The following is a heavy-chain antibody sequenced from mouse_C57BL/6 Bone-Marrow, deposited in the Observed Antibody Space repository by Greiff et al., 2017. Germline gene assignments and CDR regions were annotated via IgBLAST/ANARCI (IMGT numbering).Heavy chain of an antibody. Sequence: QVQLQQPGAELVQPGASVKMSCKASGYTFTSYWITWVKQSPGQGLEWIGDIYPGSGSTNYNEKFKSKATLTVDTSSSTAYMQLSLLTSEDSAVYNCARPYYSNYWYFDVWGTGTTVTVSS. CDR1: GYTFTSYW. CDR2: IYPGSGST. CDR3: ARPYYSNYWYFDV. D-gene: IGHD2-5*01. V-gene: IGHV1-55*01. J-gene: IGHJ1*03.